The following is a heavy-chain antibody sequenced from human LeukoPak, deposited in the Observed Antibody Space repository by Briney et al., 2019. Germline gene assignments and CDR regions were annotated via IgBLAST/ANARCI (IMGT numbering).Heavy chain of an antibody. CDR3: AKDTEEMATIGYFDY. Sequence: GRSLRLSCAASGFTFDDYAMHWVRQAPGKGLEWVSGISWNSGSIGYADSVKGRFTISRDNAKNCLYLQMNSLRAEDTALYYCAKDTEEMATIGYFDYWGQGTLVTVSS. V-gene: IGHV3-9*01. D-gene: IGHD5-24*01. CDR1: GFTFDDYA. J-gene: IGHJ4*02. CDR2: ISWNSGSI.